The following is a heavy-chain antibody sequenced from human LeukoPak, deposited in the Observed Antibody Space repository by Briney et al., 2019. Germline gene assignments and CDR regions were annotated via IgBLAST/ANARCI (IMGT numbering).Heavy chain of an antibody. CDR2: ISSSSGTI. Sequence: GGSLRLSCAASGFTFSSYSMNWVRQAPGKGLEWVSYISSSSGTIYYADSVKGRFTISRDNAKNSLYLQMNSLRAEDTAVYYCAREGPNDAFDIWGQGTMVTVSS. V-gene: IGHV3-48*01. CDR1: GFTFSSYS. J-gene: IGHJ3*02. CDR3: AREGPNDAFDI.